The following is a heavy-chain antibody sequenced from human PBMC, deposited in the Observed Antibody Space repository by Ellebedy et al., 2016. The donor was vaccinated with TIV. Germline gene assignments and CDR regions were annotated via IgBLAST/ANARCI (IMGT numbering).Heavy chain of an antibody. CDR2: IYYNGAT. D-gene: IGHD5-12*01. CDR3: ARGGEYFQH. V-gene: IGHV4-59*01. CDR1: GGSISSYY. J-gene: IGHJ1*01. Sequence: SETLSLXCTVSGGSISSYYWSWIRQPPGTGLEWIAYIYYNGATNYNPSLKSRVTISVDTSKNQFSLKLSSVTAADTAVYFCARGGEYFQHWGQGTLVNVSS.